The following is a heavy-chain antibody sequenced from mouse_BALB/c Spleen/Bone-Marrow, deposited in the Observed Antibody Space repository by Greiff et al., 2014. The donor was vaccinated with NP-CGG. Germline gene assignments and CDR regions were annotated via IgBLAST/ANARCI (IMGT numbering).Heavy chain of an antibody. CDR1: GYTFTDYN. D-gene: IGHD4-1*01. J-gene: IGHJ3*01. CDR3: ARGNWDFAY. Sequence: VQLKESGPELVRPGASVKISCKAFGYTFTDYNIYWVKQSHGKSLEWIGYIYPYSGGTGYNQKFKSKATLTVDNSSTTAYMELRSLTSEDSAVYYCARGNWDFAYWGQGTLVTVST. V-gene: IGHV1S29*02. CDR2: IYPYSGGT.